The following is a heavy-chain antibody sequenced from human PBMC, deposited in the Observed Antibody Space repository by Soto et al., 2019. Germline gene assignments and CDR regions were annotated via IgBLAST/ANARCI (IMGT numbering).Heavy chain of an antibody. D-gene: IGHD5-12*01. CDR3: ARDIRGIVATADYYGMEV. Sequence: QVQLVESGGGVVQPGRSLRLSCAASGFTFSSYGMHWVRQAPGKGLEWVAVIWYDGSNKYYADSVKGRFTISRDNSKNSRYLQMNSRRAEDTGVYYCARDIRGIVATADYYGMEVWGQGTTLTVSS. CDR1: GFTFSSYG. J-gene: IGHJ6*02. CDR2: IWYDGSNK. V-gene: IGHV3-33*01.